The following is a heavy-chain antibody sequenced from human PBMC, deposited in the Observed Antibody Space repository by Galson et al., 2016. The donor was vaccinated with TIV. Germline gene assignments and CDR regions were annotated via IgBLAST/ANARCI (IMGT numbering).Heavy chain of an antibody. CDR2: LRYDGSNK. J-gene: IGHJ4*02. CDR1: GFTFSSYG. V-gene: IGHV3-30*02. CDR3: TKDSSVSVMVTAKGFDY. Sequence: SLRLSCAASGFTFSSYGMHWVRQAPGKGLEWVAFLRYDGSNKYYGDSVKGRLTISRDNSKNTLYLQMNSLRAEDTAVYYCTKDSSVSVMVTAKGFDYWGQGTLVTVSS. D-gene: IGHD2-21*02.